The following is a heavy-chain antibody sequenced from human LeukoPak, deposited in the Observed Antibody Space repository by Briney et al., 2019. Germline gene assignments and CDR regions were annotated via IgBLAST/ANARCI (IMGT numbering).Heavy chain of an antibody. D-gene: IGHD1-26*01. Sequence: SGGSLRLSCAASGFTFSSYNMNWVRQAPGKGLEWVSSISSSSSYIYYADSMKGRFTISRDNAKNSLYLQMNSLRAEDTAIYYCARDLSVGAKPDLGFDYWGQGTLVTVSS. CDR3: ARDLSVGAKPDLGFDY. CDR2: ISSSSSYI. CDR1: GFTFSSYN. V-gene: IGHV3-21*01. J-gene: IGHJ4*02.